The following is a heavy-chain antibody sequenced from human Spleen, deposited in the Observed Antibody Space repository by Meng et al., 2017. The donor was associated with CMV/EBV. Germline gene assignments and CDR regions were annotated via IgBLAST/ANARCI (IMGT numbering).Heavy chain of an antibody. CDR3: ARQGPNWVLDAFDI. D-gene: IGHD1-1*01. CDR2: IYPGDSDT. Sequence: KVSCKGSGYSFTSYWIGWVRQMPGKGLEWMGIIYPGDSDTRYSPPFQGQVTISADKSISTAYLQWSSLKASDTAMYYCARQGPNWVLDAFDIWGQGTLVTVSS. J-gene: IGHJ3*02. CDR1: GYSFTSYW. V-gene: IGHV5-51*01.